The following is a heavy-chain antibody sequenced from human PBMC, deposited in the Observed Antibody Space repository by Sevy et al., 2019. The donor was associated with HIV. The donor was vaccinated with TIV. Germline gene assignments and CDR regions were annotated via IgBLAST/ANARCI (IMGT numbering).Heavy chain of an antibody. D-gene: IGHD3-10*01. Sequence: GGSLRLSCAASGFTFSSYAMSWVRQAPGKGLEWVSAISGSGGSTYYADSVKGRFTISRDNSKNTLYLRMNSLRAEDTAVYYCAKGDRGGDYYYYYMDVWGKGTTVTVSS. CDR3: AKGDRGGDYYYYYMDV. V-gene: IGHV3-23*01. CDR2: ISGSGGST. CDR1: GFTFSSYA. J-gene: IGHJ6*03.